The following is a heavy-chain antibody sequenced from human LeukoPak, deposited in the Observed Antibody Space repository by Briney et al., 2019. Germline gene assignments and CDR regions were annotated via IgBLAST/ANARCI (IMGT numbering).Heavy chain of an antibody. J-gene: IGHJ4*02. V-gene: IGHV3-66*01. CDR1: GFTVSSNY. D-gene: IGHD2-2*01. Sequence: GGSLRLSCAASGFTVSSNYMSWVRQAPGKGLEWVSVIYSGGSIYYADSVKGRFTISRDNSKNTLYLQMNSLRAEDTAVYYCARWDCSSTSCLPFDYWGQGTLVTVSS. CDR3: ARWDCSSTSCLPFDY. CDR2: IYSGGSI.